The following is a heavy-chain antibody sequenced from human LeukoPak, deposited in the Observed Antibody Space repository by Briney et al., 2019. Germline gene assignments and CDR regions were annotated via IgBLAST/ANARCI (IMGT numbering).Heavy chain of an antibody. J-gene: IGHJ5*02. Sequence: PGRSLRLSCAASGFTFSSYAMHWVRQAPGKGLEWVEVISYDGSNKYYADSVKGRFTISRDNSKNTLYLQMNSLRAEDTAVYYCARIAAAGTRWFDPWGQGTLVTVSS. D-gene: IGHD6-13*01. V-gene: IGHV3-30*04. CDR1: GFTFSSYA. CDR2: ISYDGSNK. CDR3: ARIAAAGTRWFDP.